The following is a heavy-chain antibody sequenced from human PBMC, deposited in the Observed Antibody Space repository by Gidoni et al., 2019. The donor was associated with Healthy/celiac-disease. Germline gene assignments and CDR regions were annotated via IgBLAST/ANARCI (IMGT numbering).Heavy chain of an antibody. D-gene: IGHD6-19*01. CDR1: GYTFTSYA. CDR2: INAGNGNT. CDR3: ARWGKTVAGFDS. J-gene: IGHJ4*02. V-gene: IGHV1-3*01. Sequence: QVQRVQSGAEGEKHGASVQVCCKAAGYTFTSYAMHWVRQAPGQSLEWMGWINAGNGNTKYSQKFQGSVTITSDTSARTAYMELSSLRSEDTAVSSCARWGKTVAGFDSLGQGTLFPVSS.